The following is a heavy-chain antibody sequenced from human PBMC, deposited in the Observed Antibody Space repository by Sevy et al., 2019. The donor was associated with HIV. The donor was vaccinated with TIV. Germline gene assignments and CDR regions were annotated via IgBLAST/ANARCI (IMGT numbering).Heavy chain of an antibody. CDR2: IKSKTDGGTT. V-gene: IGHV3-15*01. D-gene: IGHD5-12*01. J-gene: IGHJ4*02. Sequence: GGSLRLSCAASGFTFSNAWMSWVRQAPGKGLEWVGRIKSKTDGGTTDYAAPVEGRFTISRDDSKNTLYLQMNSLKTEDTAVYYCTTVPATSETEGIFDYWGQGTLVTVSS. CDR1: GFTFSNAW. CDR3: TTVPATSETEGIFDY.